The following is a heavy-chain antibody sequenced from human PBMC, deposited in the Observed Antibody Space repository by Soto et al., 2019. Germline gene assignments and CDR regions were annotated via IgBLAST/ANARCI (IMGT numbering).Heavy chain of an antibody. Sequence: QVQLVQSGAEVKKPGASVKVSCKASGYTFNVNYIHWVRQAPGQGLEWMGWISPNGGGTKFTKKFQDRVTLTTDTSVNTVYMEISSLTSDDTAVYYCARAGMGGWDYFDYWGQGTLVTVSS. CDR1: GYTFNVNY. V-gene: IGHV1-2*02. J-gene: IGHJ4*02. CDR2: ISPNGGGT. D-gene: IGHD3-10*01. CDR3: ARAGMGGWDYFDY.